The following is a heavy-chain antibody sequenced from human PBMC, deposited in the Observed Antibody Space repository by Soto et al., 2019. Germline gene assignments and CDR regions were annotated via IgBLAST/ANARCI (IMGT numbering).Heavy chain of an antibody. CDR2: ISKDGGDK. CDR1: GFSFSRYG. D-gene: IGHD6-13*01. J-gene: IGHJ5*02. Sequence: GGSLRLSCAASGFSFSRYGIHWVRQAPGKGLEWVAVISKDGGDKEYAESVKGRCTISRENSKSTVYLQMNSLRVEDTAVYYCARGHIAAAGTSNWFDPWGQGTLVTVSS. V-gene: IGHV3-30*03. CDR3: ARGHIAAAGTSNWFDP.